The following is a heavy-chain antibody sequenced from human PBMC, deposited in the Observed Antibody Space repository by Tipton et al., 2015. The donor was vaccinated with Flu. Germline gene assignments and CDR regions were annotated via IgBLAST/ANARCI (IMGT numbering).Heavy chain of an antibody. J-gene: IGHJ4*02. Sequence: TLSLTCTVSGGSINSHYWSWIRQPAGKGLEWIGRVYTSGNTIYNPSLKSRVTMSLDASKNQFSLSLTSVTAADSAVYFCARGDCSSTSCLDYWGQGTLVTVSS. CDR3: ARGDCSSTSCLDY. CDR1: GGSINSHY. D-gene: IGHD2-2*01. V-gene: IGHV4-4*07. CDR2: VYTSGNT.